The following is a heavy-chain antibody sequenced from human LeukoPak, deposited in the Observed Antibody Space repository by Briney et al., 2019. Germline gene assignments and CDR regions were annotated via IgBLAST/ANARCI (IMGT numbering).Heavy chain of an antibody. CDR1: GFTFSSYA. CDR2: ISGSGGST. Sequence: GGSPRLSCAASGFTFSSYAMSWVRQTPGKGLEWVSAISGSGGSTYYADSVKGRFTISRDNSKNTLFLQMNSLRVEDTAPYYCAKSVAIYFYYGLDVRGQGTTVTVSS. D-gene: IGHD3-3*01. V-gene: IGHV3-23*01. CDR3: AKSVAIYFYYGLDV. J-gene: IGHJ6*02.